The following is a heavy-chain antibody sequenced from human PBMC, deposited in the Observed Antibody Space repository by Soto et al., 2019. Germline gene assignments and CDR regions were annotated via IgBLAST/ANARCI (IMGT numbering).Heavy chain of an antibody. CDR2: ISASDGDT. J-gene: IGHJ3*02. D-gene: IGHD3-16*02. CDR3: ARDLDDYVWGSYPSPDAFDI. V-gene: IGHV1-18*04. Sequence: ASVKVSCKASGYTFTNYYIHWVRQAPGQGLEWMGRISASDGDTNYAQKLQGRVTMTTDTSTSTAYMELRSLRSDDTAVYYCARDLDDYVWGSYPSPDAFDIWGQGTMVTVS. CDR1: GYTFTNYY.